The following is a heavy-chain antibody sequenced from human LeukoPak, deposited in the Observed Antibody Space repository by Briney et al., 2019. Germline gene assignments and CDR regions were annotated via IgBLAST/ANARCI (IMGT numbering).Heavy chain of an antibody. CDR3: AKDRYFEYYFDY. Sequence: GGSLRLSCAASGFTFSSYAMSWVRQAPGEGLEWVSAISGSGGSTYYADSVKGRFTISRDNSKNTLYLQMNSLRAEDTAVYYCAKDRYFEYYFDYWGQGTLVTVSS. CDR2: ISGSGGST. D-gene: IGHD3-9*01. CDR1: GFTFSSYA. V-gene: IGHV3-23*01. J-gene: IGHJ4*02.